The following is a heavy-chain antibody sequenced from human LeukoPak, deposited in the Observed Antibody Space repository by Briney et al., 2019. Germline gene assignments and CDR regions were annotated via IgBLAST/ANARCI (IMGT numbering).Heavy chain of an antibody. V-gene: IGHV1-69*05. CDR2: IIPIFGTT. CDR3: ARDLKRGYSSGRYSWGTGSSNDY. Sequence: RASVKVSCKASGGTFSSYAISWVRQAPGQGLEWMGGIIPIFGTTNYAQKFQDRVTMTRDMSTSTVYMELRSLRSDDTAVYYCARDLKRGYSSGRYSWGTGSSNDYWGQGTLVTVSS. CDR1: GGTFSSYA. J-gene: IGHJ4*02. D-gene: IGHD6-19*01.